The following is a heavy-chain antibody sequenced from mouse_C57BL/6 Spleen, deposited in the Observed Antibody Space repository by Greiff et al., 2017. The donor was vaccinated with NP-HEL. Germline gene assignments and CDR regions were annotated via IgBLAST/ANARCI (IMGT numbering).Heavy chain of an antibody. CDR2: INYDGSST. CDR1: GFTFSDYY. Sequence: EVKLVESEGGLVQPGSSMKLSCTASGFTFSDYYMAWVRQVPEKGLEWVANINYDGSSTYYLDSLKSRFIISRDNAKNILYLQMSSLKSEDTATYYCARVYSSGYLYYAMDYWGQGTSVTVSS. J-gene: IGHJ4*01. D-gene: IGHD3-2*02. V-gene: IGHV5-16*01. CDR3: ARVYSSGYLYYAMDY.